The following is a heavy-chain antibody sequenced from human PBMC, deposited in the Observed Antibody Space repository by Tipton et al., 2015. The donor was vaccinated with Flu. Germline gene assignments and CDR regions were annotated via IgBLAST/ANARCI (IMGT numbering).Heavy chain of an antibody. Sequence: TLSLTCTVSGGSISSGSYYWTWIRQHPGKGLEWIGYIYYSGSTYYNPSLKSRVTISVDTSKNQFSLKLGAVTAADTAVYYRASEKTSYYPSGMDVWGQGTTVTVSS. CDR2: IYYSGST. V-gene: IGHV4-31*03. CDR1: GGSISSGSYY. D-gene: IGHD1-26*01. CDR3: ASEKTSYYPSGMDV. J-gene: IGHJ6*02.